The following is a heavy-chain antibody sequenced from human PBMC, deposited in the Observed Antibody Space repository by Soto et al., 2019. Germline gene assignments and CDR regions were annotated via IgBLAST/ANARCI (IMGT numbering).Heavy chain of an antibody. D-gene: IGHD1-1*01. J-gene: IGHJ6*02. CDR1: GFSLSSFT. CDR2: IDTSTTYK. Sequence: EVQLVESGGGLVKPGGSLSLSCAASGFSLSSFTMNWVRQAPGEGLEWVSSIDTSTTYKSYADSVTGRFTISRDKAKKSVSLQMTSLRAEDMAVYYCARVTGSYRWNDAAMDVWCQGNTVTVSS. CDR3: ARVTGSYRWNDAAMDV. V-gene: IGHV3-21*01.